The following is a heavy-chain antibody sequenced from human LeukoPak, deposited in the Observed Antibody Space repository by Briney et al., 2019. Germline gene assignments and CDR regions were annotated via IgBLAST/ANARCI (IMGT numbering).Heavy chain of an antibody. J-gene: IGHJ6*02. CDR3: ARGGSYLSGYYYYGMDV. Sequence: ASVKASCKASGYTFTGYYMHWVRQAPGQGLEWMGWINPNSGGTNYAQKFQGRVTMTRDTSISTAYMELSRLRADDTAVYYCARGGSYLSGYYYYGMDVWGQGTTVTVSS. V-gene: IGHV1-2*02. CDR1: GYTFTGYY. CDR2: INPNSGGT. D-gene: IGHD1-26*01.